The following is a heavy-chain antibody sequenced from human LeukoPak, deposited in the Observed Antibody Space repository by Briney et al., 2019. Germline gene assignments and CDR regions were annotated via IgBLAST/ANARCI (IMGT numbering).Heavy chain of an antibody. CDR1: GYRFNSYW. J-gene: IGHJ4*02. Sequence: GESLKISCKGSGYRFNSYWIGWVRQMPGKGLEWMGIIYPGDADTRYSPSFQGQVTISADKSISTAYLQWSSLKASDTAMYYCARRSTYGSGTNYLFDYWGQGTLVTVSS. CDR2: IYPGDADT. V-gene: IGHV5-51*01. D-gene: IGHD3-10*01. CDR3: ARRSTYGSGTNYLFDY.